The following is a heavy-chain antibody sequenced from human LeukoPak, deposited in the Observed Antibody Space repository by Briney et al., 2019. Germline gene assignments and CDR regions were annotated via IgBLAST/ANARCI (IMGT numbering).Heavy chain of an antibody. D-gene: IGHD7-27*01. CDR3: AKGASSLGPQNNENFDY. CDR2: ISWDGGST. CDR1: GFTFDDYA. Sequence: PGGSLRLSCAASGFTFDDYAMHWVRQAPGKGLEWVSLISWDGGSTYYADSVKGRFTISRDNSKNSLYLQMNSLRAEDTALYYCAKGASSLGPQNNENFDYWGQGTLVTVSS. J-gene: IGHJ4*02. V-gene: IGHV3-43D*03.